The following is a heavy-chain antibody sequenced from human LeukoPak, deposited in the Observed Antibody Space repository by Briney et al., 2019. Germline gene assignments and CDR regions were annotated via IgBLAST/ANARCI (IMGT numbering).Heavy chain of an antibody. CDR3: ARRSDSGYDFDY. D-gene: IGHD5-12*01. V-gene: IGHV4-59*01. CDR1: GGSISDYY. CDR2: IYYSGST. J-gene: IGHJ4*02. Sequence: PSETLSLTCTVSGGSISDYYWSWIPQPPGKRLEYIGFIYYSGSTSYNPSLKSRVTISVDSSKKQFSLKLSSVTAADTAVYYCARRSDSGYDFDYWGQGTLVTVSS.